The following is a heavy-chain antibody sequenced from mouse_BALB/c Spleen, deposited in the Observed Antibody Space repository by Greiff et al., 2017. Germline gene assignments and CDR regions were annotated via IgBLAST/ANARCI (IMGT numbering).Heavy chain of an antibody. CDR1: GFSLTSYG. V-gene: IGHV2-9*02. CDR3: ARDYGTRYAMDY. Sequence: VKLVESGPGLVAPSQSLSITCTVSGFSLTSYGVHWVRQPPGKGLEWLGVIWAGGSTNYNSALMSRLSISKDNSKSQVFLKMNSLQTDVTAMYYCARDYGTRYAMDYWGQGTSVTVSS. CDR2: IWAGGST. J-gene: IGHJ4*01. D-gene: IGHD2-1*01.